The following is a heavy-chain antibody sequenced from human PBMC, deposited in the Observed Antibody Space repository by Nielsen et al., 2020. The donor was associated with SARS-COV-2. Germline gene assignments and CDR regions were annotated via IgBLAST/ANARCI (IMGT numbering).Heavy chain of an antibody. CDR3: ARFMDYYYGMDV. CDR1: GGSISSSSYY. J-gene: IGHJ6*02. V-gene: IGHV4-39*01. D-gene: IGHD3-10*01. Sequence: GSLRLSCTVSGGSISSSSYYWGWIRQPPGKGLEWIGSIYYSGSTYYNPSLKSRVTISVDTSKNQFSLKLSSVTAADTAVYYCARFMDYYYGMDVWGQGTTVTVSS. CDR2: IYYSGST.